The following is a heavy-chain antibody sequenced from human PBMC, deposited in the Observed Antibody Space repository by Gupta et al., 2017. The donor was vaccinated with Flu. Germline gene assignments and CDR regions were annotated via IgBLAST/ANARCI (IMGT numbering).Heavy chain of an antibody. CDR3: ARGRSPVSIDTTMVWAGDAFDI. D-gene: IGHD4/OR15-4a*01. Sequence: QVQLVQSGAEVKKPGSSVKVSCKVSGGTFSSYGISWVRQAPGQGLVWMGGTIPMFDTTKYAPRFEGRVRINADEITSTAYMELSSLRSEDTAVYFCARGRSPVSIDTTMVWAGDAFDIWGQGTMVTVSS. CDR1: GGTFSSYG. V-gene: IGHV1-69*01. CDR2: TIPMFDTT. J-gene: IGHJ3*02.